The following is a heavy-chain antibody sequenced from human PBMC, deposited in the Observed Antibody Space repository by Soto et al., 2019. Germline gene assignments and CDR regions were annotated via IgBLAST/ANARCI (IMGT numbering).Heavy chain of an antibody. CDR3: TIASAVARGSSNSPAIDF. J-gene: IGHJ4*02. Sequence: ASVKVSCKASGYTFSVYYMRWGRQAPGQGLEWMGWINPDSGGTSYAQKFQGRVTMTRDTSITTAYMELTRLRSDDTAVYYCTIASAVARGSSNSPAIDFWGQATLLTVSS. CDR1: GYTFSVYY. V-gene: IGHV1-2*02. CDR2: INPDSGGT. D-gene: IGHD4-4*01.